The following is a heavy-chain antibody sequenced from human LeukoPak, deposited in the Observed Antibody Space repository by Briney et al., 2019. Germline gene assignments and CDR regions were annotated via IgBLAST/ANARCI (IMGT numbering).Heavy chain of an antibody. D-gene: IGHD2-2*01. CDR1: GFTFEDYA. CDR3: AREGAERFGVPAAGYYYYYMDV. J-gene: IGHJ6*03. Sequence: LRLSCAASGFTFEDYAMHWVRQAPGKGLEWIGYIYYTGSTNYNPALKSRVTISMDTSKNQFSLRLNSVSAADTAVYYCAREGAERFGVPAAGYYYYYMDVWGKGTTVTVSS. CDR2: IYYTGST. V-gene: IGHV4-59*01.